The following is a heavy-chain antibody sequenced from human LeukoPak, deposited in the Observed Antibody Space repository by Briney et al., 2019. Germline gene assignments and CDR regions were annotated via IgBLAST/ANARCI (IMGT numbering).Heavy chain of an antibody. J-gene: IGHJ4*02. D-gene: IGHD2-2*02. CDR1: GFTFSSYS. CDR3: ARDTGPATAIPLY. CDR2: ISSSSSTI. V-gene: IGHV3-48*04. Sequence: PGGSLRLSCAASGFTFSSYSMNWVRQAPGKGLEWVSYISSSSSTIYYADSVKGRFTISRDNAKNSLYLQMNSLRAEDSAVYYCARDTGPATAIPLYWGQGTLVTVSS.